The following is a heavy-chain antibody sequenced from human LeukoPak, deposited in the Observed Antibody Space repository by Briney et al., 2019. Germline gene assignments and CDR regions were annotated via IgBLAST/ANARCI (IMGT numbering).Heavy chain of an antibody. Sequence: GASVKVSCWASGYTFTSYYMHWVRQAPGQGLEWMGWIISNSGGTNYAHSFQGRVTMSRDTSKSKSYLKLSRLRAEDTAVYYCGRPIDYYGSGSYYNNWGQGTLVAVCS. CDR3: GRPIDYYGSGSYYNN. CDR1: GYTFTSYY. D-gene: IGHD3-10*01. V-gene: IGHV1-2*02. J-gene: IGHJ4*02. CDR2: IISNSGGT.